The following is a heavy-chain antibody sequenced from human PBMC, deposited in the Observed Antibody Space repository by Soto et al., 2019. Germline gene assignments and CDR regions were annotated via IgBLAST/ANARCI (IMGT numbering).Heavy chain of an antibody. CDR2: VIPIFGTA. Sequence: QVQLVQSGAEVKEPGSSVKVSCKASGGTFSSYAISWVRKAPGQGLEGMGGVIPIFGTANYAQKFQGRVTITADECTSTVYMELSSLRSADTGVYYCARHVPAAGYYFGMDVWGQGTTVTVSS. J-gene: IGHJ6*02. CDR1: GGTFSSYA. D-gene: IGHD2-2*01. V-gene: IGHV1-69*12. CDR3: ARHVPAAGYYFGMDV.